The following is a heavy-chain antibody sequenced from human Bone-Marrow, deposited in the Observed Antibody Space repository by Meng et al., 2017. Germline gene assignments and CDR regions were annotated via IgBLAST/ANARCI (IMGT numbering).Heavy chain of an antibody. CDR2: INPNSGDT. CDR3: VRDENISLGKLFGDY. J-gene: IGHJ4*02. Sequence: ASVKVSCKPSGYSFTAYYIHWVRQAHGQGLEWLGHINPNSGDTLYAQKFQGRVSMTGDTSISTAYVELSSLRSDDTAVYYCVRDENISLGKLFGDYWGQGTMVTVSS. D-gene: IGHD2-21*01. CDR1: GYSFTAYY. V-gene: IGHV1-2*06.